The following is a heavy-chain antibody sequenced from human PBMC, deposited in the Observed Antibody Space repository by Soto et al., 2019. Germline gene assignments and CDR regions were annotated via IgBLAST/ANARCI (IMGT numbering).Heavy chain of an antibody. V-gene: IGHV3-23*01. J-gene: IGHJ4*02. CDR3: AKGSIEYSASVDN. Sequence: EVHLLESGGGLVQPGGSLRLSCAASGFSFNSSAMFWVRQAPGKGLEWVSVSSARGGSSYFAYFVKGRFTISRDNSKYVLSREMNSLRAEDTAIYFGAKGSIEYSASVDNWGQGTLVLVSS. CDR1: GFSFNSSA. CDR2: SSARGGSS. D-gene: IGHD5-12*01.